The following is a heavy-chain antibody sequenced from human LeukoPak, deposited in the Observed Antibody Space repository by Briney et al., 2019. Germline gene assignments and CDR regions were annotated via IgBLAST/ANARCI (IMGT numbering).Heavy chain of an antibody. D-gene: IGHD6-6*01. CDR3: AREGSSSPNPEANYYYYYMDV. J-gene: IGHJ6*03. V-gene: IGHV4-38-2*02. Sequence: KSSETLSLTCTVSGYSISSGYYWGWIRQPPGKGLEWIGSIYHSGSTYYNPSLKSRVTISVDTSKNQFSLKLSSVTAADTAVYYCAREGSSSPNPEANYYYYYMDVWGKGTTVTVSS. CDR1: GYSISSGYY. CDR2: IYHSGST.